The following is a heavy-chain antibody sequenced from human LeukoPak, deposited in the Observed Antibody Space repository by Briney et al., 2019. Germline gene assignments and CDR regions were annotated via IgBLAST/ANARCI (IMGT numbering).Heavy chain of an antibody. V-gene: IGHV1-18*01. CDR1: GYTFTSYG. J-gene: IGHJ5*02. Sequence: ASVKVSCKASGYTFTSYGISWVRQAPGQGLEWMGWISAYNGNTNYAQKLQGRVTMTTDTSTSTAYMELRSLRSDDTAVYYCARGAVTMIVAPMFDPWGQGTLVTVSS. CDR3: ARGAVTMIVAPMFDP. CDR2: ISAYNGNT. D-gene: IGHD3-22*01.